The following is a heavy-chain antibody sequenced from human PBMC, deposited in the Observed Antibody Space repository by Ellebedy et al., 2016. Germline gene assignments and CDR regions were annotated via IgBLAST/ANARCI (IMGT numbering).Heavy chain of an antibody. J-gene: IGHJ4*02. CDR3: ARDVGYSGYEGFDY. CDR1: GYTFTSYA. D-gene: IGHD5-12*01. CDR2: ISAYNGNT. Sequence: ASVKVSXXASGYTFTSYAMHWVRQAPGQRLEWMGWISAYNGNTNYAQKLQGRVTMTTDTSTSTAYMELRSLRSDDTAVYYCARDVGYSGYEGFDYWGQGTLVTVSS. V-gene: IGHV1-18*01.